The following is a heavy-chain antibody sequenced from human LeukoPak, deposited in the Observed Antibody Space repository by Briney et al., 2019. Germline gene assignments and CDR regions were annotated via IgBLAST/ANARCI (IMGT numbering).Heavy chain of an antibody. CDR2: INQDAREI. J-gene: IGHJ6*02. Sequence: GGSLRLSCAAAGFTFSRYWMNWYRQAPGKGLEWVGNINQDAREINYVDSVRGRFTISRHNSKNTLYLQMNSLRAEDTAVYYCARSTTSSWYPIYYYYGMDVWGQGTTVTVSS. D-gene: IGHD6-13*01. CDR3: ARSTTSSWYPIYYYYGMDV. CDR1: GFTFSRYW. V-gene: IGHV3-7*03.